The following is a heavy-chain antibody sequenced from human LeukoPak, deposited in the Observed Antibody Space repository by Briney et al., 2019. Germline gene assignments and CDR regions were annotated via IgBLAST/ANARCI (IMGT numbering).Heavy chain of an antibody. CDR2: ISGSGGST. CDR3: AKVYDFWSGYSPDYFDY. CDR1: GFTFSSYA. D-gene: IGHD3-3*01. J-gene: IGHJ4*02. Sequence: GGSLRLSCAASGFTFSSYAMSWVRQAPGKGLEWVSAISGSGGSTYYADSVKGRFTISRDNSKNTLYLQMNSLRAEDTAVYYCAKVYDFWSGYSPDYFDYWGQGTLVTVSS. V-gene: IGHV3-23*01.